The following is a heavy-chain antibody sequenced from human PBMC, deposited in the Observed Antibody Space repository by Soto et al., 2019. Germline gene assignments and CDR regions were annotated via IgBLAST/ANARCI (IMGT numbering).Heavy chain of an antibody. CDR2: MNPNSGNT. J-gene: IGHJ5*02. V-gene: IGHV1-8*01. Sequence: QVQLVQSGAEVKKPGASVKVSCKASGYTFTSYDINWVRQATGQGLEWMGWMNPNSGNTGYAQKFQGRVTMTRNTSISTAYMELSSLRSEDTAVYYCARGRGYSDYIWGSYRPGEWFDPWGQGTLVTVSS. CDR1: GYTFTSYD. D-gene: IGHD3-16*02. CDR3: ARGRGYSDYIWGSYRPGEWFDP.